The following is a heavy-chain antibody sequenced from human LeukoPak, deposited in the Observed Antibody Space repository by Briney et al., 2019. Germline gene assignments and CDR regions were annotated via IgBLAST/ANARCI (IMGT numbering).Heavy chain of an antibody. CDR2: INSGGDYV. J-gene: IGHJ4*02. CDR3: ARDFIDSYGYRYFDL. CDR1: EFTFSTYS. D-gene: IGHD5-18*01. V-gene: IGHV3-21*01. Sequence: PGGSLRLSCTASEFTFSTYSMNWVRQAPGRGLDWISTINSGGDYVYYADSVKGRFTISRDNAKNSLYLHMNSLRAEDTALYYCARDFIDSYGYRYFDLWGQGTLVTVSS.